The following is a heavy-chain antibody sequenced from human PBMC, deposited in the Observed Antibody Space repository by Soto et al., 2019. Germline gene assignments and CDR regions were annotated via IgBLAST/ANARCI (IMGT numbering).Heavy chain of an antibody. CDR2: ISGSGGST. CDR3: AKARERGYSYGSPVDY. CDR1: GFTFSSYA. D-gene: IGHD5-18*01. Sequence: PGGSLRLSCAASGFTFSSYAMSWVRQAPGKGLEWVSAISGSGGSTYYADSVKGRFTISRDNSKNTLYLQMNSLRAEDTAVYYCAKARERGYSYGSPVDYWGQGTLVTVSS. V-gene: IGHV3-23*01. J-gene: IGHJ4*02.